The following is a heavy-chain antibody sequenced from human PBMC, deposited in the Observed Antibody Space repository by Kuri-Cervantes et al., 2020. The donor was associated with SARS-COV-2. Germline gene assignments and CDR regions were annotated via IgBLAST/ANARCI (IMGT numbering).Heavy chain of an antibody. Sequence: ASVKVSCKASGYTFTDYYMHWVRQAPGQGLEWMGWINPNSGGTNYAQKFQGWVTMTRDTSISAVCMELSRLRSDDTAVYYCARSTTFRRLVVISQGGAFDIWGQGTMVTVSS. V-gene: IGHV1-2*04. CDR2: INPNSGGT. J-gene: IGHJ3*02. CDR1: GYTFTDYY. CDR3: ARSTTFRRLVVISQGGAFDI. D-gene: IGHD3-22*01.